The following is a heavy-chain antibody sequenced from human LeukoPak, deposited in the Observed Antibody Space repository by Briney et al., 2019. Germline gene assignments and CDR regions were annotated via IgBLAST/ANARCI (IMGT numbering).Heavy chain of an antibody. Sequence: GGSLRLSCVASGFTFSNYVMNWVRQAPGKGLECVSSISGSGTSTYYADSVKGRFTSSRDNSKNTLYLQMDSLRAEDTAVYYCAKSHVSTATGTGRYFDYWGQGTLVTVSS. V-gene: IGHV3-23*01. CDR3: AKSHVSTATGTGRYFDY. J-gene: IGHJ4*02. CDR1: GFTFSNYV. D-gene: IGHD3-9*01. CDR2: ISGSGTST.